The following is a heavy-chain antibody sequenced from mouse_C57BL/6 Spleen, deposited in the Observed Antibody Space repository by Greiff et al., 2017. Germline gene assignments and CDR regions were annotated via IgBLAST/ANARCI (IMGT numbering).Heavy chain of an antibody. D-gene: IGHD4-1*01. J-gene: IGHJ3*01. V-gene: IGHV5-17*01. CDR2: ISSGSSTN. Sequence: EVMLVESGGGLVKPGGSLKLSCAASGFTFSDYGMHWVRQAPEKGLEWVAYISSGSSTNYYADTVKGRFTISRDNAKNTLFLQMTSLRSEDTAMYYCASELGRAWFAYWGQGTLVTVSA. CDR3: ASELGRAWFAY. CDR1: GFTFSDYG.